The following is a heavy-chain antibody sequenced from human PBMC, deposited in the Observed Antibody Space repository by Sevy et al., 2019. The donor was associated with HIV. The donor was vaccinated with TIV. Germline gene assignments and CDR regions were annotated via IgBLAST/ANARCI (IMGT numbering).Heavy chain of an antibody. V-gene: IGHV3-23*01. CDR1: GFTLSTYA. CDR2: IRASGGST. Sequence: GGSLRLSCAASGFTLSTYAVSWVRQAPGKGLEWVATIRASGGSTYYADSVKGRFTISRDNSKNTVYLQLNSLRADDTAMYSCERYYVSGRSSYLDVWGRGTTVTVSS. J-gene: IGHJ6*03. CDR3: ERYYVSGRSSYLDV. D-gene: IGHD3-10*01.